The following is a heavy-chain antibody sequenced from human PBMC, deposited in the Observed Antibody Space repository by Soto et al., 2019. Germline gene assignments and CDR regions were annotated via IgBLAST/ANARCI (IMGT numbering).Heavy chain of an antibody. CDR3: AREPTG. Sequence: GSLRLSCAASGFTFIDYYIILIRHSPLKWLEWVSYISSSSSYTNYAYSVKGRFTISRDNAKNSLYLQMNSLRAEDTAYYYFAREPTGWGQGNLVTVSS. CDR2: ISSSSSYT. CDR1: GFTFIDYY. J-gene: IGHJ4*02. V-gene: IGHV3-11*06.